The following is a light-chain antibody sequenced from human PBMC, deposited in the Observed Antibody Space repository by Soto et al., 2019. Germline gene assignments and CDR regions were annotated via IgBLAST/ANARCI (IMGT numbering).Light chain of an antibody. CDR3: QSYDSSLSGVV. Sequence: QSVLTQSPSVSGAPGQRVTISCTGSSSNIGAGYDVHWYQQLPGTAPKLLIYGNSNRPSGVPDRFSGSKSATSASLAITGLQAEDEADYYCQSYDSSLSGVVFGGGTKLTVL. CDR2: GNS. J-gene: IGLJ2*01. V-gene: IGLV1-40*01. CDR1: SSNIGAGYD.